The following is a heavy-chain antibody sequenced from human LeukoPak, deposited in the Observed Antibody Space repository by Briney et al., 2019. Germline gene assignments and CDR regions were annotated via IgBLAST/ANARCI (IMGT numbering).Heavy chain of an antibody. V-gene: IGHV3-23*01. CDR1: GFTFSSYA. Sequence: QPGGSLRLSCAASGFTFSSYAMSWARQAPGKGLEWVSAISGSGGSTYYADSVKGRFTISRDNSKNTLYLQMNSLRAEDTAVYYCAKGVYYGSGSYFDYWGQGTLVTVSS. CDR2: ISGSGGST. CDR3: AKGVYYGSGSYFDY. D-gene: IGHD3-10*01. J-gene: IGHJ4*02.